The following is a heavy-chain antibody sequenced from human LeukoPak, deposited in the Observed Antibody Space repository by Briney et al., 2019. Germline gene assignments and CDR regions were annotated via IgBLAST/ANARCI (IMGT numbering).Heavy chain of an antibody. V-gene: IGHV3-30-3*01. CDR1: GFTFSSYA. CDR2: ISYDGSNK. CDR3: ARDEGGSSCFDY. D-gene: IGHD6-13*01. J-gene: IGHJ4*02. Sequence: GGSLRLSCAASGFTFSSYAMHWVRQAPGKGLEWVAVISYDGSNKYYADSVKGRFTISRDNSKNTLYLQMNSLRAEGTAVYYCARDEGGSSCFDYWGQGTLVTVSS.